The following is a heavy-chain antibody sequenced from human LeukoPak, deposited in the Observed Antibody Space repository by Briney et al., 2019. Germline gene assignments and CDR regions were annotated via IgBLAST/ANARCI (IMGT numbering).Heavy chain of an antibody. D-gene: IGHD3-10*01. J-gene: IGHJ3*02. CDR3: ARDRGIRGADAFDI. Sequence: GGSLRLSCAASGFTVSSNYMSWVRQAPGKGLERVAVISCDGSNKYYADSVKGRFTISRDNSKNTLYLQMNSLRAEDTAVYYCARDRGIRGADAFDIWGQGTMVTVSS. CDR1: GFTVSSNY. V-gene: IGHV3-30-3*01. CDR2: ISCDGSNK.